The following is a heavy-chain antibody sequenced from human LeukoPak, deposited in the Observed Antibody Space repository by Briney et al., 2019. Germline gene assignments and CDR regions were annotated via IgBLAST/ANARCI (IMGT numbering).Heavy chain of an antibody. V-gene: IGHV3-73*01. J-gene: IGHJ4*02. D-gene: IGHD3-10*01. CDR1: GFTFSGAD. CDR2: IRSKGNKYAT. CDR3: IHYGSGSYSTDY. Sequence: GGSLRLSCATSGFTFSGADMHWVRQVSGKGLEWVGRIRSKGNKYATEYAASVKGRFTISRDDSKNTAYLRMNSLKTEDTAVYYCIHYGSGSYSTDYWGQGTQVTVSS.